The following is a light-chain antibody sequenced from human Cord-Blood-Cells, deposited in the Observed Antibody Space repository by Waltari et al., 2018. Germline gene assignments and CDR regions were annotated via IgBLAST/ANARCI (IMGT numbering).Light chain of an antibody. CDR2: GAS. CDR3: QQYGSSQWT. CDR1: QRVSSSY. Sequence: EIVLTQSPGTLSLSPGERATLSCRASQRVSSSYLAWYQEKPGQAPTLLLYGASSRATGIPDRVSGSGSGTDFTLTISRLEPEDFAVYYCQQYGSSQWTFGQGTKVEIK. J-gene: IGKJ1*01. V-gene: IGKV3-20*01.